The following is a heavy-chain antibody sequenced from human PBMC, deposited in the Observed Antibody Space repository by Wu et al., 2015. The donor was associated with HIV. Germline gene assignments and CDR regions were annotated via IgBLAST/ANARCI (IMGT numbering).Heavy chain of an antibody. CDR2: INPNSGGT. J-gene: IGHJ3*02. Sequence: QVQLVQSGAEVKKPGASVKVSCKASGYTFTGYYMHWVRQAPGQGLEWMGWINPNSGGTNYAQKFQGRVTMTRDTSISTAYMELSRLRSDDTAVYYCARDISSLYYDTRRGSFDIWGQGTKVTVS. CDR3: ARDISSLYYDTRRGSFDI. V-gene: IGHV1-2*02. D-gene: IGHD3-16*01. CDR1: GYTFTGYY.